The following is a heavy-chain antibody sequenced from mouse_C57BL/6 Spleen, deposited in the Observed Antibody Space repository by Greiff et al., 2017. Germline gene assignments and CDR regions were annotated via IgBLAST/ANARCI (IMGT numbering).Heavy chain of an antibody. CDR3: ARRGYYGSSRKYYYAMDY. CDR1: GYTFTSYW. V-gene: IGHV1-69*01. CDR2: IDPSDSYT. J-gene: IGHJ4*01. D-gene: IGHD1-1*01. Sequence: QVQLKQPGAELVMPGASVKLSCKASGYTFTSYWMHWVKQRPGQGLEWIGEIDPSDSYTNYNQKFKGKSTLTVDKSSSTAYMQLSSLTSEDSAVYYCARRGYYGSSRKYYYAMDYWGQGTSVTVSS.